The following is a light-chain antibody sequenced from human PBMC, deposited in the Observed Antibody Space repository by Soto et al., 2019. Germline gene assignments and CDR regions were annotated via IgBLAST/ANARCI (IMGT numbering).Light chain of an antibody. CDR2: DAS. Sequence: EIVLTQSPGTLSLSPGERATLSCRASQSLTNSFIAWYQHKPGQAPRLLIYDASNRATGIPARFSGSGSGTDFTLTISSLEPEDFAVYYCQQRSNWALTFGGGTKVDIK. CDR1: QSLTNSF. CDR3: QQRSNWALT. V-gene: IGKV3-11*01. J-gene: IGKJ4*01.